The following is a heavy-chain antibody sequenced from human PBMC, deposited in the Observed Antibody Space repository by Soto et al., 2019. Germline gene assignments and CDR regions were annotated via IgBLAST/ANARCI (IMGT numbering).Heavy chain of an antibody. CDR1: GFTFSVYA. Sequence: PGGSLRLSCGASGFTFSVYAMTWVRQAPGKGLEWVSAISGSGGSTYYADSVKGRFTISRDNSKNTLYLQMNSLRAEDTAVYYCAREIKCTSCYKRINYYYYGMDVWGQGTTVTVSS. D-gene: IGHD2-2*02. J-gene: IGHJ6*02. V-gene: IGHV3-23*01. CDR3: AREIKCTSCYKRINYYYYGMDV. CDR2: ISGSGGST.